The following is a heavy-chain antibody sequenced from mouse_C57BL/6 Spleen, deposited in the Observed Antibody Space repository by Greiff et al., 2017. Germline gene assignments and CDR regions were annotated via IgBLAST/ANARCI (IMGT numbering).Heavy chain of an antibody. Sequence: VQLVESGPELVKPGASVKISCKASGYAFSSSWMNWVKQRPGKGLEWIGRIYPGDGDTNYNGKFKGKATLTADTSSSTAYMQLSSLTSEDSAVYFCARSQIYDGYYVVYYATDYWGQGTSVTVSS. D-gene: IGHD2-3*01. CDR2: IYPGDGDT. CDR1: GYAFSSSW. CDR3: ARSQIYDGYYVVYYATDY. J-gene: IGHJ4*01. V-gene: IGHV1-82*01.